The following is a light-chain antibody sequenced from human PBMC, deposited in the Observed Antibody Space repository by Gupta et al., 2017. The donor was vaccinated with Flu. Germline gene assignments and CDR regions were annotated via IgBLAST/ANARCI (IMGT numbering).Light chain of an antibody. CDR2: GDD. J-gene: IGLJ3*02. CDR3: ATWDDALSGWV. CDR1: TANIGLNA. Sequence: SVLTQPPSMSATPGRTLTIDCAGGTANIGLNAFSGTPHLPGLPPRFIMYGDDQRPSVVPGRFSAAKSGTSASLVISGIQFEDESDYYCATWDDALSGWVFGGGTKVT. V-gene: IGLV1-44*01.